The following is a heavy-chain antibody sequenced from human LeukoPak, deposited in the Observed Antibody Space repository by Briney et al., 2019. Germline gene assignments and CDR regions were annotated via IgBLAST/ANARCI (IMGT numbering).Heavy chain of an antibody. CDR2: VYPGDSDT. CDR1: GYSFTSYW. D-gene: IGHD6-13*01. V-gene: IGHV5-51*01. CDR3: ARRGGGSSAAGPINWFDS. J-gene: IGHJ5*01. Sequence: GESLKISCKGSGYSFTSYWIGWVRQMPGKGLEWMGIVYPGDSDTRYSPSFQGQVTISVDRSITTAYLQWSSLKASDTAMYYCARRGGGSSAAGPINWFDSWGQGTLVTVSS.